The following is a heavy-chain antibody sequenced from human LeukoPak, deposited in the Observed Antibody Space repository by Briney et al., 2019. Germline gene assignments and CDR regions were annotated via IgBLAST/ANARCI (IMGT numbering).Heavy chain of an antibody. CDR2: ISSSGGST. D-gene: IGHD6-19*01. V-gene: IGHV3-23*01. CDR1: GFTFSSYA. CDR3: AKGDSGWFFDDQYYFDY. Sequence: GGSLRLSCAASGFTFSSYAMSWVRQAPGKGLEWVSAISSSGGSTYYADSVKGRFTISRDNSKNTLYLQMNSLRAEDTAVYYCAKGDSGWFFDDQYYFDYWGQGTLVTVSS. J-gene: IGHJ4*02.